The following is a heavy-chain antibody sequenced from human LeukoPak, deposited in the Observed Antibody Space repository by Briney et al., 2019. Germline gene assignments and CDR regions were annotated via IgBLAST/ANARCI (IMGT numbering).Heavy chain of an antibody. CDR2: IYYSGST. Sequence: PSETLSLTCTVSGGSISSYYWSWIRQPPGKGLEWIGYIYYSGSTNYNPSLKSRVTISVDTSKNQFSLKLSSVTAADTAVYYCARERLGYYDRSGLDYRGQGTLVTVSS. CDR3: ARERLGYYDRSGLDY. V-gene: IGHV4-59*01. CDR1: GGSISSYY. D-gene: IGHD3-22*01. J-gene: IGHJ4*02.